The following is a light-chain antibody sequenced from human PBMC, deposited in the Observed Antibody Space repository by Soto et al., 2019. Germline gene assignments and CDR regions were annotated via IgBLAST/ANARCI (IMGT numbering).Light chain of an antibody. CDR1: QSLVHNDGNTY. CDR3: QQYANWPKT. CDR2: KVS. J-gene: IGKJ1*01. V-gene: IGKV2-24*01. Sequence: DIVMTHTPLSSPVTLGQAASISCRSSQSLVHNDGNTYLSWFQQRPGQPPRLLIYKVSDRFSGVPDRFSGSGAGTDFTLTISSLQSEDSAVYLCQQYANWPKTLGQGTKV.